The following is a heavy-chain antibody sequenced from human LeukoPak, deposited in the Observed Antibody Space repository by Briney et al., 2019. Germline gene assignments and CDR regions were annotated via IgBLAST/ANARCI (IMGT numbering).Heavy chain of an antibody. CDR2: INPSGDST. Sequence: ASVKVSCKASGFTFIKYYMHLVRQAPGQGLEWMGIINPSGDSTSYAQKFRGRVTVTRDTSTSTVYMELSSLRSEDTAVYYCARDNSESLGWWFDPWGQGTLVTVSS. CDR1: GFTFIKYY. J-gene: IGHJ5*02. CDR3: ARDNSESLGWWFDP. V-gene: IGHV1-46*01.